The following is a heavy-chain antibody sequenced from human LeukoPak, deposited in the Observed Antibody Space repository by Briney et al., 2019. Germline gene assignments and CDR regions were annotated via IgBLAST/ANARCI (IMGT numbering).Heavy chain of an antibody. V-gene: IGHV4-4*01. D-gene: IGHD3-10*01. CDR1: GYTFSPYW. Sequence: GSLRLSCVASGYTFSPYWMSWVRQPPGKGLEWIGEMHQSGTTNYNPSLKSRVTMSVDKSKNQFTLKLSSVTAADTAVYFCASADYYRLDFWGQGTLVTVSS. J-gene: IGHJ4*02. CDR2: MHQSGTT. CDR3: ASADYYRLDF.